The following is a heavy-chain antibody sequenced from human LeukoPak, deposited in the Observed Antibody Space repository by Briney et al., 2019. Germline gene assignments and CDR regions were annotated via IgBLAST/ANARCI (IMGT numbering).Heavy chain of an antibody. V-gene: IGHV3-66*01. Sequence: PGGSLRLSCAASGFTFDDYAMHWVRQAPGKGLEWVSVIYSGGSTYYADSVKGRFTISRDNSKNTLYLQMNSLRAEDTAVYYCARTTAIGSFDYWGQGTLVTVSS. CDR3: ARTTAIGSFDY. D-gene: IGHD5-18*01. CDR2: IYSGGST. CDR1: GFTFDDYA. J-gene: IGHJ4*02.